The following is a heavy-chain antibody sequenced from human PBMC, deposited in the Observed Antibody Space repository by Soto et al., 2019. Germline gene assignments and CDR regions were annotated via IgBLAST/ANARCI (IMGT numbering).Heavy chain of an antibody. CDR3: AHAIAIFGVVITYYFDY. J-gene: IGHJ4*02. V-gene: IGHV2-5*02. CDR1: GFSPSTSGEV. Sequence: QITLKESGPTLVKPTQTLTLTCTFSGFSPSTSGEVVGWIRQPPGKALEWLAVIYWDDDKRYTPSLKSRLTINKDTSKNQVVLTVTNMDPVDTATYYCAHAIAIFGVVITYYFDYWGQGILITVSS. D-gene: IGHD3-3*01. CDR2: IYWDDDK.